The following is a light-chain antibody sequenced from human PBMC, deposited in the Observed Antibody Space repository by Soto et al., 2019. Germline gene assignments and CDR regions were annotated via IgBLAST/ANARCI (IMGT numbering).Light chain of an antibody. V-gene: IGKV4-1*01. CDR3: HQYYTTPWT. CDR2: WAS. Sequence: DIVMTQSPNSLAVSLGERATINCKSSQSVFYNSNDKNFLTWYQKKPGQPPRLLIYWASSRASGVPDRFSGSGSGTDFTLTISSLQAEDVAVYYCHQYYTTPWTFGQGTKVEIK. J-gene: IGKJ1*01. CDR1: QSVFYNSNDKNF.